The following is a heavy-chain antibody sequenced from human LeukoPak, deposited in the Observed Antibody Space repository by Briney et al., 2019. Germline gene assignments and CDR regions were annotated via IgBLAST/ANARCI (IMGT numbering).Heavy chain of an antibody. CDR1: GFTFSSYA. V-gene: IGHV3-23*01. D-gene: IGHD3-16*02. Sequence: GGSLRLSCAASGFTFSSYAMSWVRQAPGKGLEWVSAISGSGGSTYYADSVKGRFTISRDNSKNTLYLQMNSLRAEDTAVYYCAKANIDYVWGSYGNIDYWGQGTRFTVSS. CDR3: AKANIDYVWGSYGNIDY. CDR2: ISGSGGST. J-gene: IGHJ4*02.